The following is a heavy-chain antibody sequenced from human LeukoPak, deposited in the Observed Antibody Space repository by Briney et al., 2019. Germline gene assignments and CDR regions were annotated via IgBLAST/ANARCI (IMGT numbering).Heavy chain of an antibody. D-gene: IGHD6-13*01. V-gene: IGHV4-34*01. CDR3: ARALSYSSSLSMGDY. J-gene: IGHJ4*02. CDR1: GGSFSGYY. Sequence: SETLSLTCAVYGGSFSGYYWSWIRRPPGKGLEWIGEINHSGSTNYNPSLKSRVTISVHTSKNQFSLKLSSVTAADTAVYYCARALSYSSSLSMGDYWGQGTLVTVSS. CDR2: INHSGST.